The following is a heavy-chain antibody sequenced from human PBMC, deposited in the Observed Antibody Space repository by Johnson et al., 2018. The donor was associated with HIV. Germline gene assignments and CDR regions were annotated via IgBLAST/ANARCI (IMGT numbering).Heavy chain of an antibody. Sequence: QVQLVESGGGVVQPGGSLRLSCAASGFRFSSYGMHWVRQAPGKGLEWVASVQFDGSNKYYIDSVKGRFTISRDNSKNRLYLQMNSLRAEDTAVYYCARTVTTFSGAFDIWGQGTMVTVSS. D-gene: IGHD4-17*01. J-gene: IGHJ3*02. V-gene: IGHV3-30*02. CDR3: ARTVTTFSGAFDI. CDR1: GFRFSSYG. CDR2: VQFDGSNK.